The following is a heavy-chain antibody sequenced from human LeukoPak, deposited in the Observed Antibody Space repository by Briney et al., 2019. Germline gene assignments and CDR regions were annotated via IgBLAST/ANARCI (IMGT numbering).Heavy chain of an antibody. D-gene: IGHD4-17*01. V-gene: IGHV3-23*01. CDR1: GFTFSNYG. CDR2: ISGSGGTT. J-gene: IGHJ3*02. Sequence: GGTLRLSCAASGFTFSNYGMSWARQAPGKGLEWVSAISGSGGTTYYADSVKGRFTISRDNSENTLYLQMNSLRAEDTAVYYCAKRDRTVTHAFDIWGQGTMVTVSS. CDR3: AKRDRTVTHAFDI.